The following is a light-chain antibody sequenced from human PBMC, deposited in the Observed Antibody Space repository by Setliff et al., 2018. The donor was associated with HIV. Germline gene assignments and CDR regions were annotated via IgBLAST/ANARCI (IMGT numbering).Light chain of an antibody. V-gene: IGLV2-11*01. CDR3: CSYAGSSYV. CDR1: SSDVGGYNY. Sequence: QSVLTQPRSVSGSPGQSVTISCTGTSSDVGGYNYVSWYQQHPGKAPKLMIYDVNKRPSGVPDRFSCSKSGKMASLTISGLQAEDEADYYCCSYAGSSYVFGTGTKVTVL. J-gene: IGLJ1*01. CDR2: DVN.